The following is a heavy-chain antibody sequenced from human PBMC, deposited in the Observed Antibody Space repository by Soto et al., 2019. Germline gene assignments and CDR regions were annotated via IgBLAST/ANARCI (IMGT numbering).Heavy chain of an antibody. CDR1: GYTFTSYG. CDR3: ARKGAHTSGYFALDFDI. J-gene: IGHJ3*02. D-gene: IGHD3-22*01. V-gene: IGHV1-18*01. CDR2: ISAYNGNT. Sequence: ASVKVSCKASGYTFTSYGISWVRQAPGQGLEWMGWISAYNGNTNYAQKLQGRVTMTTDTSTSTAYMELRSLRSDDTAVYYCARKGAHTSGYFALDFDIWGQGTMVTVS.